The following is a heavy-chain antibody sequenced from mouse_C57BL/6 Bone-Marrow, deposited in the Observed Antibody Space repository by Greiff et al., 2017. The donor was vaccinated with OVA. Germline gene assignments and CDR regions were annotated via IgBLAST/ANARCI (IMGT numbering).Heavy chain of an antibody. CDR2: IDPSDSYT. J-gene: IGHJ3*01. CDR3: ARGEVRYTWLDY. V-gene: IGHV1-50*01. D-gene: IGHD1-1*01. Sequence: QVQLQQPGAELAKPGASVQLSCKASGYTFTSYWMQWVNQRPGQGLEWIGEIDPSDSYTNYNHKFKGKATMTVDTSSSTAYMQHSSLTSEDSAVYYCARGEVRYTWLDYWGQGTLVTVSA. CDR1: GYTFTSYW.